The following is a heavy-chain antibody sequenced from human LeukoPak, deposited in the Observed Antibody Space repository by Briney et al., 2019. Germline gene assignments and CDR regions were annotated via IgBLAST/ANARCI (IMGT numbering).Heavy chain of an antibody. Sequence: ASVKVSCKTSGYTFRNYGITWVRQIPGQGLEWMGWISPYNGNTNYAQKLQGRVTMTTDTSTSTAYMELRSLTSDDTAVYYCARGGVTSVVDVWGKGTTVTISS. D-gene: IGHD4-23*01. J-gene: IGHJ6*04. CDR1: GYTFRNYG. CDR3: ARGGVTSVVDV. V-gene: IGHV1-18*01. CDR2: ISPYNGNT.